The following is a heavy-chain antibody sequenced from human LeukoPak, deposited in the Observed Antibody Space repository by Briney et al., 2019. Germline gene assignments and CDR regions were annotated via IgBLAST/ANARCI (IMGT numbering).Heavy chain of an antibody. CDR2: IIPIFGTA. V-gene: IGHV1-69*05. CDR1: GYAFTTFG. D-gene: IGHD5-18*01. J-gene: IGHJ4*02. CDR3: ARVLDSYGYDY. Sequence: SVKVSCKASGYAFTTFGISWVRQAPGQGLEWMGGIIPIFGTANYAQKFQGRVTITTDESTSTAYMELSSLRSEDTAVYYCARVLDSYGYDYWGQGTLVTVSS.